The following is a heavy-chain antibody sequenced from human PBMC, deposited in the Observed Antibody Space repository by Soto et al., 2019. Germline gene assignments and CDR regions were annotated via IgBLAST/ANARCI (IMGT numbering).Heavy chain of an antibody. V-gene: IGHV3-21*01. Sequence: GGSLRLSCAVSGFTFNNYSMNWVRQAPGKGLEWVSSISSSSTYIYYADSLKGRFTISRDNAKNSLYLQMNSLRAEDTVVFYCAKGFTHGVGAGFAYWGRGTLVPVSS. CDR1: GFTFNNYS. CDR2: ISSSSTYI. J-gene: IGHJ4*02. D-gene: IGHD3-16*01. CDR3: AKGFTHGVGAGFAY.